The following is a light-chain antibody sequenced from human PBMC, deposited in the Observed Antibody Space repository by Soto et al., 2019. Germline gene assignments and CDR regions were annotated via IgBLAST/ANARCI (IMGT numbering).Light chain of an antibody. Sequence: TQARATLFLSPGERATLSCRASQSVSSNLAWYQQKPGQAPRLLIYGASTRATGIPARFSGSGSGTEFTLTISSLQSEDFAVYYCQQYNNWPPWTFGQGTKVDI. J-gene: IGKJ1*01. CDR1: QSVSSN. V-gene: IGKV3-15*01. CDR3: QQYNNWPPWT. CDR2: GAS.